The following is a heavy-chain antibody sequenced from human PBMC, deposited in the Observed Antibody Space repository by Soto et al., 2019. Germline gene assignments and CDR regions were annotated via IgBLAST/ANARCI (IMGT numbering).Heavy chain of an antibody. D-gene: IGHD4-4*01. J-gene: IGHJ6*02. V-gene: IGHV1-69*01. Sequence: QVQLVQAGAEVKKPGSSVKVSCKASGGTFSSYAISWVRQAPGQGLEWMGGIIPIFGTANYAQKFQGRVTLTADESTSTAYMELSSLRSEDTAVYYCARQITTPTRYYYYGMDVWGQGTTVTVSS. CDR2: IIPIFGTA. CDR1: GGTFSSYA. CDR3: ARQITTPTRYYYYGMDV.